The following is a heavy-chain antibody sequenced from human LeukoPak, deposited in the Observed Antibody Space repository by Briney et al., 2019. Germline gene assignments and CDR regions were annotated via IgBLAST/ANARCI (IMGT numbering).Heavy chain of an antibody. V-gene: IGHV3-33*01. J-gene: IGHJ6*04. CDR2: IWYDGSNK. D-gene: IGHD3-9*01. Sequence: GGSLRLSCAASGFAFSSYGMHWVRQAPGKGLEWVAVIWYDGSNKYYADSVKGRFTISRDNSKNTLYLQMNSLRAEGTAVYYCARDQLRYFDWLLRYYYYGMDVWGKGTTVTVSS. CDR1: GFAFSSYG. CDR3: ARDQLRYFDWLLRYYYYGMDV.